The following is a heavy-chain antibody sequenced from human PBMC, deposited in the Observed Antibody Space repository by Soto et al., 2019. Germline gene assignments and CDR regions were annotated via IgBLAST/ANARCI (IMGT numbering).Heavy chain of an antibody. CDR1: GFTFNRYW. D-gene: IGHD6-6*01. CDR2: IKQDGSER. J-gene: IGHJ4*02. V-gene: IGHV3-7*01. Sequence: EVQLVESGGGLVQPGGSLRLSCAASGFTFNRYWMGWVRQAPGKGPEWLAKIKQDGSERYYVDSVKGRFTKSRDNVKNSVYLQMNSLRAEDTAVYYCTRTISALPGDDYWGQGTLATVSS. CDR3: TRTISALPGDDY.